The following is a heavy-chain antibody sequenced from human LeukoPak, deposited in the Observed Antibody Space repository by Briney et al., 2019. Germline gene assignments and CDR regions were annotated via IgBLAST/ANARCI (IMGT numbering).Heavy chain of an antibody. D-gene: IGHD5-18*01. CDR3: ARYSRGVGY. CDR2: INHSGST. Sequence: SETLSLTCAVYGGSFSGYYWSWIRQPPGKGLEWIGEINHSGSTNYNPSLKSRVTISVDTTKNQSSLKLSSVTAADTAVYYCARYSRGVGYWGQGALVTVSS. CDR1: GGSFSGYY. V-gene: IGHV4-34*01. J-gene: IGHJ4*02.